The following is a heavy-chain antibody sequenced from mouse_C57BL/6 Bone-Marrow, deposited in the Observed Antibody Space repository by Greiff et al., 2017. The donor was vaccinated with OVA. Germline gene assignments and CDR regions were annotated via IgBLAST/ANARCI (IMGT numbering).Heavy chain of an antibody. V-gene: IGHV1-81*01. CDR1: GYTFTSYG. CDR3: ARYPYYYGSSFYAMDY. CDR2: IYPRSGNT. D-gene: IGHD1-1*01. Sequence: VQLQQSGAELARPGASVKLSCKASGYTFTSYGISWVKQRTGQGLEWIGEIYPRSGNTYYNEKFKGKATLTADKSSSTAYMELRSLTSEDSAVYFCARYPYYYGSSFYAMDYWGQGTSVTVSS. J-gene: IGHJ4*01.